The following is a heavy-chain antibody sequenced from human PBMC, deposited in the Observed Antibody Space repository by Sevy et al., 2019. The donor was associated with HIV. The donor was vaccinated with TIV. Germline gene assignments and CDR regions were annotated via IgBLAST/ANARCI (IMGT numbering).Heavy chain of an antibody. CDR3: ARGGWVRFVTPLFDP. CDR1: GFTFSTYA. J-gene: IGHJ5*02. CDR2: ISASGDTT. Sequence: GGSLRLSCAASGFTFSTYAMNWVRQAPGKGLEWVSGISASGDTTYYADSVKGRFTISRDNSRKTLYLQMNSLRGDDAAVYYCARGGWVRFVTPLFDPWGQGSLVTVSS. V-gene: IGHV3-23*01. D-gene: IGHD5-12*01.